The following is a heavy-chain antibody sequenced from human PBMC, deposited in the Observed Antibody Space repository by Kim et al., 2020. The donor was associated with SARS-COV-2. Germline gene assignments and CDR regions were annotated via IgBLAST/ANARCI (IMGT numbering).Heavy chain of an antibody. CDR3: ARGAGGDAAAGDFDY. Sequence: SETLSLTCTVSGGSISSYYWSWIRQPPGKGLEWIGYIYYSGSTNYNPSLKSRVTISVDTSKNQFSLKLSSVTAADTAVYYCARGAGGDAAAGDFDYWGQGTLVTVSS. V-gene: IGHV4-59*13. J-gene: IGHJ4*02. CDR2: IYYSGST. CDR1: GGSISSYY. D-gene: IGHD6-13*01.